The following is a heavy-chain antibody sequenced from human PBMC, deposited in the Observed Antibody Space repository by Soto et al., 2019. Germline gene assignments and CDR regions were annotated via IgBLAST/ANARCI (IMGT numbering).Heavy chain of an antibody. Sequence: SETLSLTCAVYGGSFSGYYWSWIRQPPGKGLEWIGEINHSGSTNYNPSLKSRVTISVDTSKNQFSLKLSSVTAADTTVYYCARASNYYGSGKGEDAFDIWGQGTMVTVSS. V-gene: IGHV4-34*01. CDR2: INHSGST. CDR3: ARASNYYGSGKGEDAFDI. J-gene: IGHJ3*02. CDR1: GGSFSGYY. D-gene: IGHD3-10*01.